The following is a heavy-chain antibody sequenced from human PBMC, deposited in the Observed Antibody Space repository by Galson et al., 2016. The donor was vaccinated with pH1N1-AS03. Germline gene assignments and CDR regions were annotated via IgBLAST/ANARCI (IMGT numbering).Heavy chain of an antibody. J-gene: IGHJ5*02. V-gene: IGHV3-11*01. CDR3: AREGPGYYGTGSPP. D-gene: IGHD3-10*01. Sequence: SLRLSCAGSGFTFSEYYMSWIRQAPGKGLEWVAYISGSGSNIVYRDSVKGRFTISRDNTKNSIYLLMNSLSAEDTAMYYCAREGPGYYGTGSPPWGQGTLVTVSS. CDR1: GFTFSEYY. CDR2: ISGSGSNI.